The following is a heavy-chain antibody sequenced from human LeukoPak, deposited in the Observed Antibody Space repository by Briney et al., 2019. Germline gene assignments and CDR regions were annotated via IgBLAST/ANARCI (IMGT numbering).Heavy chain of an antibody. CDR2: IRSKANSYAT. V-gene: IGHV3-73*01. CDR1: GFSFSGST. Sequence: GGSLRLSCAASGFSFSGSTMHWVRQASGKGLEWVGRIRSKANSYATVYAASVKGRFTISRDDSKNTVYLQMNSLKTEDTAVYYCTSRITIFGVVAKNYWGQGTLVTVSP. CDR3: TSRITIFGVVAKNY. D-gene: IGHD3-3*01. J-gene: IGHJ4*02.